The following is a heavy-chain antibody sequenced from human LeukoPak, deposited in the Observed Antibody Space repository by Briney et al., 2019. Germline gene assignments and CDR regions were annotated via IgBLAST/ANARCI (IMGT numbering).Heavy chain of an antibody. D-gene: IGHD4-17*01. J-gene: IGHJ4*02. V-gene: IGHV3-23*01. CDR3: ANAPTTVTTPLLY. CDR1: GFTFSSYA. CDR2: ISGSGGST. Sequence: PGGSLRFSCAASGFTFSSYAMSWVRQAPGKGLEWVSAISGSGGSTYYADSVKGRFTISRDNSKNTLYLQMNSLRAEDTAVYYCANAPTTVTTPLLYWGQGTLVTVSS.